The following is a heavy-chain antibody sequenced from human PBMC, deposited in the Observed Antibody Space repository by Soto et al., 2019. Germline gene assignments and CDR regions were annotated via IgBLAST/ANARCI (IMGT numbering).Heavy chain of an antibody. Sequence: QVQLQESGPGLVKPSQTLSLTCTVSGGSISSGGYYWSWIRQHPGKGLEWIGYIYYSGSTYYNPALKRRVTISVDTSKNQFSLKLSSVTAADTAVYYCARLGLRLGEPDDYWGQGTLVTVSS. CDR1: GGSISSGGYY. CDR3: ARLGLRLGEPDDY. CDR2: IYYSGST. V-gene: IGHV4-31*03. D-gene: IGHD3-16*01. J-gene: IGHJ4*02.